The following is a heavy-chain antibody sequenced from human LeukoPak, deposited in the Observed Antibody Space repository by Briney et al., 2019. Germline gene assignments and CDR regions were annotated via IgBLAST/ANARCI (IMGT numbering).Heavy chain of an antibody. V-gene: IGHV4-39*07. CDR1: GGSISSSYYY. CDR3: ASYIVVVPAHGGAFDI. D-gene: IGHD2-21*02. J-gene: IGHJ3*02. Sequence: SETLSLTCTVSGGSISSSYYYWGWIRQPPGKGLEWIGSIYYSGSTYYNPSLKSRVTISVDTSKNQFSLKLSSVTAADTAVYYCASYIVVVPAHGGAFDIWGQGTMVTVSS. CDR2: IYYSGST.